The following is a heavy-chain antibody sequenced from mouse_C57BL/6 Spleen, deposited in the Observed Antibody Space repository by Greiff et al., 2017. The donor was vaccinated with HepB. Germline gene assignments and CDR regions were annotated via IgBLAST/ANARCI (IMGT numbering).Heavy chain of an antibody. CDR3: ARNPYSNWYFDV. J-gene: IGHJ1*03. V-gene: IGHV1-80*01. CDR2: IYTGDGDT. Sequence: QVQLQQSGAELVKPGASVKISCKASGYAFSSYWMNWVKQRPGKGLEWIGQIYTGDGDTNYNGKFKGKATLTADKSSSTAYMQLSSLTSEDSAVYFCARNPYSNWYFDVWGTGTTVTVSS. CDR1: GYAFSSYW. D-gene: IGHD2-5*01.